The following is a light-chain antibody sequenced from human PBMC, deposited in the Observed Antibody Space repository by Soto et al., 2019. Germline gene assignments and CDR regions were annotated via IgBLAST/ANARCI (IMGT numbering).Light chain of an antibody. CDR1: QSVSSSY. J-gene: IGKJ5*01. Sequence: EIVLTQSPRTLSLSPGERAHLXCRASQSVSSSYLAWYQQKPGQAPRLLIYGASSRATGIPDRFSGSGSGTDFTLTISRLEPEDFAVYYCQQRSDWPPITFGQGTRLEIK. CDR3: QQRSDWPPIT. CDR2: GAS. V-gene: IGKV3D-20*02.